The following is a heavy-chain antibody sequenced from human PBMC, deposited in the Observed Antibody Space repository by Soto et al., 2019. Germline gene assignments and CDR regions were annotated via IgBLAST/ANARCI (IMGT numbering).Heavy chain of an antibody. CDR1: GFTFSSYA. V-gene: IGHV3-23*01. Sequence: GGSLRLSCAASGFTFSSYAMSWVRQAPGKGLEWVSSISDSGVSTYYADSVKGRFTISRDNSKSTLYLQMNSLRAEDTAVYSCAKETYSVSSHFDYWGQGTLVTVSS. J-gene: IGHJ4*02. D-gene: IGHD1-26*01. CDR2: ISDSGVST. CDR3: AKETYSVSSHFDY.